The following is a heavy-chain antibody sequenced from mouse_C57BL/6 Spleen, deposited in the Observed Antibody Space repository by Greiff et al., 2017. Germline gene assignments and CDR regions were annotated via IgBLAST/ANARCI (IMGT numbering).Heavy chain of an antibody. J-gene: IGHJ4*01. Sequence: QVQLQQPGAELVQPGASVKMSCTASGYTFTSYWITWVKQRPGQGLEWLGDIYPGSGSTNYNEKFKSKATLTVDTSYSTGYMQLSSLTSEDSAVYYCARRLTYARDYWGQGTSVTVSS. D-gene: IGHD1-2*01. V-gene: IGHV1-55*01. CDR2: IYPGSGST. CDR3: ARRLTYARDY. CDR1: GYTFTSYW.